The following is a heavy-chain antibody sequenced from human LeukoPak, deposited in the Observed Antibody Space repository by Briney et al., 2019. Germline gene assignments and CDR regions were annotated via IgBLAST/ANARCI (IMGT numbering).Heavy chain of an antibody. D-gene: IGHD3-22*01. CDR2: ISGSGGAT. Sequence: GGSLRLSCAVSGITLSNYGMSWVRQAPGKGLEWVAGISGSGGATNYADSVKGRFTISRDNPKNTLYLQMSSLRVEDTAVYFCAKRGVVIRVILVGFHKEAYYFDSWGQGALVTVSS. J-gene: IGHJ4*02. V-gene: IGHV3-23*01. CDR1: GITLSNYG. CDR3: AKRGVVIRVILVGFHKEAYYFDS.